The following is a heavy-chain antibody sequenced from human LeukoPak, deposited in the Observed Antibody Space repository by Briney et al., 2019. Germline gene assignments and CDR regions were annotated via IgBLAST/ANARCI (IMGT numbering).Heavy chain of an antibody. CDR1: GYTFTSYG. Sequence: ASVKVSCTASGYTFTSYGISWVRQAPGQGLEWMGWINTNTGNPTYAQGFTGRFVFSLDTSVSTAYLQISSLKAEDTAVYYCARPKLRWSAYYYMDVWGKGTTVTVSS. V-gene: IGHV7-4-1*02. CDR3: ARPKLRWSAYYYMDV. D-gene: IGHD4-23*01. J-gene: IGHJ6*03. CDR2: INTNTGNP.